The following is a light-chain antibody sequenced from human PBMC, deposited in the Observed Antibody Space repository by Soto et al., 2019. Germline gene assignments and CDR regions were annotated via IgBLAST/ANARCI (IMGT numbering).Light chain of an antibody. CDR1: TSNIAINY. Sequence: QSVLTQPPSVSAPPGQKVTISCSGSTSNIAINYVSWYQKVPGTAPTLLIYDNDKRPSGIPDRFSASKSGTAAPLDISGLQTGDEADYYCSSYAGSNHYVFGTGTKLTVL. CDR2: DND. J-gene: IGLJ1*01. V-gene: IGLV1-51*01. CDR3: SSYAGSNHYV.